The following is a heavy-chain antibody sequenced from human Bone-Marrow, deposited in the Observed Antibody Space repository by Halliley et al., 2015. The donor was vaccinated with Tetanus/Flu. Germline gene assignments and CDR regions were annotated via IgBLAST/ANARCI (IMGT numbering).Heavy chain of an antibody. V-gene: IGHV3-74*03. J-gene: IGHJ5*02. Sequence: TTFADSVKGRFTISRDNAKNTLFLQMNSLRAEDTAVYYCARARGRPGEEADNWFGPWGQGTLVTVSS. CDR2: T. CDR3: ARARGRPGEEADNWFGP. D-gene: IGHD1-1*01.